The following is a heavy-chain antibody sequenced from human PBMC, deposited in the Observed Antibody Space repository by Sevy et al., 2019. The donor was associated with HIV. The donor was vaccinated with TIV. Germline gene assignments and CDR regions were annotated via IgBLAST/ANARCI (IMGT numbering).Heavy chain of an antibody. CDR3: ARRQDSSTYHPFDY. J-gene: IGHJ4*02. V-gene: IGHV5-51*01. CDR2: IYPGDSDT. Sequence: GESLKISCQGSGNIFTNYWIGWVRQMPGKGLEWMGFIYPGDSDTKYSPSFQGQVTISVDKSINTAYLQWRSLKASDTAVYYCARRQDSSTYHPFDYWGQGTLVTVSS. CDR1: GNIFTNYW. D-gene: IGHD6-19*01.